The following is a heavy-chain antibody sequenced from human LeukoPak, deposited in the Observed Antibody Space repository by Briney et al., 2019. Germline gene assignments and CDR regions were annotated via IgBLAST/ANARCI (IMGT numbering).Heavy chain of an antibody. CDR2: IYYSGST. CDR3: ARVTWLRLPDY. D-gene: IGHD5-12*01. V-gene: IGHV4-59*01. Sequence: SETLSLTCTVSGGSISSYYWSWIRQPPGKGLEWIGYIYYSGSTNYNPSLKSRVTISVDTSKNQFSLKLSSVTAADTAVYYCARVTWLRLPDYWGQGTLVTVSS. J-gene: IGHJ4*02. CDR1: GGSISSYY.